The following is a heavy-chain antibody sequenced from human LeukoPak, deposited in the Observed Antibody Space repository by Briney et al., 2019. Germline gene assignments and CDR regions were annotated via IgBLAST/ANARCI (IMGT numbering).Heavy chain of an antibody. J-gene: IGHJ4*02. V-gene: IGHV4-4*07. Sequence: SETLSLTCNVSGVSINIYYWSWLRQTPGKGLEWIGRSHGSGSTNYNPPLKNRVTISIDKSKKSLSLSLTSVTAADTALYFCARDGDYDSGVFDVWGQGTLVTVSS. CDR2: SHGSGST. CDR1: GVSINIYY. CDR3: ARDGDYDSGVFDV. D-gene: IGHD3-22*01.